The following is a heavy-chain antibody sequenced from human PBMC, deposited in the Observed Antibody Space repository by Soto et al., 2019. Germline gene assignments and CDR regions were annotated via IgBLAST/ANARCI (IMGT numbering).Heavy chain of an antibody. D-gene: IGHD2-8*01. V-gene: IGHV3-48*03. Sequence: PGGSLRLSCAVSGFTFSSYEMNWVRQAPWKGLEWVSYISSSGSTIYYADSVKGRFTISRDNAKNSLYLQMNSLRAEDTAVYYCARPTLRNYQWYAFDIWGQGTMVTVSS. CDR1: GFTFSSYE. CDR3: ARPTLRNYQWYAFDI. J-gene: IGHJ3*02. CDR2: ISSSGSTI.